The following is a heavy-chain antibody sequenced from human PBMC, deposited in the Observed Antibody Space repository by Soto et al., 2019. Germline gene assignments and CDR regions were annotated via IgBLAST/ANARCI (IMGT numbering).Heavy chain of an antibody. CDR2: ISYDGSNK. CDR1: GFTFSSYA. D-gene: IGHD3-22*01. Sequence: LRLSCAASGFTFSSYAMHWVRQAPWKGLEWVAVISYDGSNKYYADSVKGRFTISRDNSKNTLYLQMNSLRAEDTAVYYCARGQTYYYDSSGYYLAYWGQGTLVTVSS. J-gene: IGHJ4*02. V-gene: IGHV3-30-3*01. CDR3: ARGQTYYYDSSGYYLAY.